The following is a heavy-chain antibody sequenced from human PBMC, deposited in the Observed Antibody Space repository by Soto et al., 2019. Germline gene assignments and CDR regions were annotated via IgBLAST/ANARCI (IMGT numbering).Heavy chain of an antibody. J-gene: IGHJ6*02. D-gene: IGHD5-18*01. Sequence: LRLSCAASDFTFSSYWMSWVRQAPGKGLEWVAKIKPDGSEKYYVDSVKGRFTISRDNSKNSLYLQMDSLRAEDTAVYYCARLDTTLVHYGMDVWGQGTTVTVSS. CDR1: DFTFSSYW. V-gene: IGHV3-7*01. CDR2: IKPDGSEK. CDR3: ARLDTTLVHYGMDV.